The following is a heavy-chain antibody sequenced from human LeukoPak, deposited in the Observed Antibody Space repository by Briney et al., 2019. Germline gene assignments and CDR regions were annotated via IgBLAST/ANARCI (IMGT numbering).Heavy chain of an antibody. Sequence: SQALSLTCAVSGDSVSSKNGAWNWIRQSPSRGLEWLGRTYYRSKWYNDYAESMEGRMTISQDTSKNQYSLHLNSVTPDDTAVYYCARDLGTTGWHTFDYWGQGTLVTVSS. CDR1: GDSVSSKNGA. J-gene: IGHJ4*02. V-gene: IGHV6-1*01. CDR3: ARDLGTTGWHTFDY. CDR2: TYYRSKWYN. D-gene: IGHD6-19*01.